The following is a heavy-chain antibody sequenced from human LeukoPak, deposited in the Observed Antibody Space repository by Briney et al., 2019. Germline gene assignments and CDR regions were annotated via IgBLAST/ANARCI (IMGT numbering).Heavy chain of an antibody. J-gene: IGHJ4*02. D-gene: IGHD3-10*01. V-gene: IGHV3-23*01. CDR1: GFTFSSHA. Sequence: GGSLRLSCAASGFTFSSHAMTWVRQAPGKGLQWVAEVDGSGSRTYYTDSVKGRFTITRDNSKHTLYLQMNSLRAEDTAVYYCAKAVLLWFGELDYWGQGTLVTVSS. CDR3: AKAVLLWFGELDY. CDR2: VDGSGSRT.